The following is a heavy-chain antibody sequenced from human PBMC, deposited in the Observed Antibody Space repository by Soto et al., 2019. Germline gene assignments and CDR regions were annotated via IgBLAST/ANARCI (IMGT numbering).Heavy chain of an antibody. CDR3: ARGVPAAHGWYYYYYMDV. D-gene: IGHD2-2*01. Sequence: GASVKVSCKASGYTFTSYGISWVRQAPGQGLEWMGWISAYNGNTNYAQKLQGRVTMTTDTSTSTAYMELRSLRSDDTAVYYCARGVPAAHGWYYYYYMDVWGKGTTVTVSS. CDR2: ISAYNGNT. CDR1: GYTFTSYG. J-gene: IGHJ6*03. V-gene: IGHV1-18*01.